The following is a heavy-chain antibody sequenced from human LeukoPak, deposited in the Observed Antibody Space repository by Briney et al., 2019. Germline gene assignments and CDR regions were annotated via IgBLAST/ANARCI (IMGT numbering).Heavy chain of an antibody. CDR1: GGSISSSSYY. CDR2: IYYSGST. V-gene: IGHV4-39*01. CDR3: ARLNMVRGVIITSPFDY. J-gene: IGHJ4*02. Sequence: SETLSLTCTVSGGSISSSSYYWGWIRQPPGKGLEWIGSIYYSGSTYYNPSIKSRVTISVDTSKNQFSLKLSSVTAADTAVYYCARLNMVRGVIITSPFDYWGQGTLVTVSS. D-gene: IGHD3-10*01.